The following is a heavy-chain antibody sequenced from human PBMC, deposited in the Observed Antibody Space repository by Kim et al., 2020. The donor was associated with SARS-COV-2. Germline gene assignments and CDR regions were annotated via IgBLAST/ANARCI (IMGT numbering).Heavy chain of an antibody. J-gene: IGHJ4*02. CDR3: ARLPKTGKFDY. Sequence: SETLSLTCTVSSGSIRSSGYYWGWIRQPPGKGLEWIGTIYYSGSTYYNPSLNSRVTISVDTSKDQFSLKLSSVTAADTAVYYCARLPKTGKFDYWGQGTLVTVSS. D-gene: IGHD1-1*01. V-gene: IGHV4-39*01. CDR1: SGSIRSSGYY. CDR2: IYYSGST.